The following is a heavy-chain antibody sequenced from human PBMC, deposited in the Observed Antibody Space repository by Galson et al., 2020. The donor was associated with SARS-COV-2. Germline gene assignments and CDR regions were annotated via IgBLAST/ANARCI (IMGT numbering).Heavy chain of an antibody. V-gene: IGHV1-2*02. D-gene: IGHD6-13*01. CDR2: INPNSGGT. Sequence: ALVKVSCKASGYTFTGYYMHWVRQAPGQGLEWMGWINPNSGGTNYAQRFQGRVTMTGDASISTAYMELRSLRSDDTAVYYCARDRISAPDDFDYWGQGTLVTVSS. J-gene: IGHJ4*02. CDR1: GYTFTGYY. CDR3: ARDRISAPDDFDY.